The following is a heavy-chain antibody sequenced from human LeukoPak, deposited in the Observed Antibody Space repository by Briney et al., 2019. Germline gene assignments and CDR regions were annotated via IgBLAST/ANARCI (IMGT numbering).Heavy chain of an antibody. D-gene: IGHD2-2*02. Sequence: GGSLRLSCAASGFTFSSYGMHWVRQAPGKGLEWVAFIRYDGSNKYYADSVKDRFTISRDNSKNTLYLQMNSLRAEDTAVYYCAKDSPDCSSTSCYTYYYYMDVWGKGTTVTVSS. CDR2: IRYDGSNK. J-gene: IGHJ6*03. V-gene: IGHV3-30*02. CDR1: GFTFSSYG. CDR3: AKDSPDCSSTSCYTYYYYMDV.